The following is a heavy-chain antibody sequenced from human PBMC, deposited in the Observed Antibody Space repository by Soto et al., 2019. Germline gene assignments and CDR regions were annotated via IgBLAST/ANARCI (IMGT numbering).Heavy chain of an antibody. J-gene: IGHJ6*02. D-gene: IGHD3-10*01. CDR1: GGSFSGYY. CDR2: INHSGST. Sequence: QVQLQQWGAGLLKPSETLSLTCAVYGGSFSGYYWSWIRQPPGKGLEWIGEINHSGSTNYNPSLKRRVTRSVDASKNQFSLKLSSVTAADTAVYYCAREGYYYGSGRGGMDVWGQGPTVTVAS. CDR3: AREGYYYGSGRGGMDV. V-gene: IGHV4-34*01.